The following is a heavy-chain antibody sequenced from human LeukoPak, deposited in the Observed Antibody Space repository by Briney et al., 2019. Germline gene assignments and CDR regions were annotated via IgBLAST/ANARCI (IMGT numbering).Heavy chain of an antibody. CDR1: GFTFHDHT. D-gene: IGHD6-13*01. CDR2: ITWDGDVT. Sequence: PGGSLRLSCAASGFTFHDHTMHWVRQGPGKRLEWVALITWDGDVTHYADSVKGQFTISRDNGKNSLFLQMNSVTTEDTALYYCTKDAAYSSSWFGYFDYWGQGTLVTVSS. J-gene: IGHJ4*02. CDR3: TKDAAYSSSWFGYFDY. V-gene: IGHV3-43*01.